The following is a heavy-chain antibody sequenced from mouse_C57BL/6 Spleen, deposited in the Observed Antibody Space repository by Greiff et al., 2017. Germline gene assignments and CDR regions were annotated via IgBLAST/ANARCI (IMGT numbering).Heavy chain of an antibody. CDR1: GFTFSSYG. Sequence: EVQGVESGGDLVKPGGSLKLSCAASGFTFSSYGMSWVRQTPDTRLEWVATISSGGSYTYYPDSVKGRFTISRDNAKNTLYLQMVSLKSEDTAMYYCARHLDNGYPLYARDDGGQGTSVTVSS. V-gene: IGHV5-6*01. CDR2: ISSGGSYT. D-gene: IGHD2-2*01. CDR3: ARHLDNGYPLYARDD. J-gene: IGHJ4*01.